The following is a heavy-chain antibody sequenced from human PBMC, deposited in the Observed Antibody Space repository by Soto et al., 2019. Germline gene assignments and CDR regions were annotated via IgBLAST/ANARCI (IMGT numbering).Heavy chain of an antibody. CDR2: IRHSGST. Sequence: QVQLQESGPGLVRPSGTVSLTCAVSGGSISSDNWWSWVRQPPGKGLEWIGEIRHSGSTNYNPSLKSRVTMSVVPSKNLFSLTLNSVTAADTAFYYCARDQGSHPGDWGQGTLVSVSS. D-gene: IGHD6-13*01. CDR1: GGSISSDNW. V-gene: IGHV4-4*02. CDR3: ARDQGSHPGD. J-gene: IGHJ4*02.